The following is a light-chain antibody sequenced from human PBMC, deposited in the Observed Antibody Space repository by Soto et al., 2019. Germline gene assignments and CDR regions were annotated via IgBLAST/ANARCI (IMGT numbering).Light chain of an antibody. V-gene: IGKV1-27*01. Sequence: IQMTQSPSSLTASIGDRVTISCRASQGFSNSLAWYQQKPGTVPTLLIYGASILQSGVPSRFSGSGSGTEFTLTISCLQPEDVATYFGQKYDSAPLTFGGGTKVEIK. CDR2: GAS. CDR3: QKYDSAPLT. J-gene: IGKJ4*01. CDR1: QGFSNS.